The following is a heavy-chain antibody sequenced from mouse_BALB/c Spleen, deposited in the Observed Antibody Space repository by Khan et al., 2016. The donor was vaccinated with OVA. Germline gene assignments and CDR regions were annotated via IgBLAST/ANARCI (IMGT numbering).Heavy chain of an antibody. CDR3: TVGGGGDRFAY. CDR2: ISTYYGDP. CDR1: GYTFTDYT. V-gene: IGHV1S137*01. J-gene: IGHJ3*01. D-gene: IGHD1-1*01. Sequence: QVQLKESGAELVRPGVSVKISCKGSGYTFTDYTIHWMKQSHAKSLEWIGVISTYYGDPNYNQKFKGKATMTVDKSSSTAYMELARLTSEDSAIFWFTVGGGGDRFAYWGQGTLVTVSA.